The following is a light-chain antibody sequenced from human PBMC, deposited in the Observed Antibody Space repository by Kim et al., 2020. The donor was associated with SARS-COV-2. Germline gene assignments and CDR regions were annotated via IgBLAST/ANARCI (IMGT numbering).Light chain of an antibody. CDR3: QQYNNWPYT. CDR1: QSVSSK. V-gene: IGKV3-15*01. J-gene: IGKJ2*01. CDR2: AAS. Sequence: EIVMTQSPATLSVSPGERATLSCRASQSVSSKLAWYQQKPGQAPRFLIYAASTRATGIPARFSGSGSGTEFTLTISSLQSEDFAVYYCQQYNNWPYTFGQGTKLEI.